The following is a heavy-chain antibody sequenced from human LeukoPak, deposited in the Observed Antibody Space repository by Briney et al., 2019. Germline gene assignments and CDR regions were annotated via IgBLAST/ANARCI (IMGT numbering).Heavy chain of an antibody. CDR3: ARLSANSSAYFFDY. V-gene: IGHV3-66*04. CDR2: IYRGGST. CDR1: GFTVGSNY. Sequence: GGSLRLSCAASGFTVGSNYMSWVRQAPGKGLEWVSIIYRGGSTNYADSVKGRFTISRDTSKNTLYLQMDSLRAEDTAVYYCARLSANSSAYFFDYWGQGTLVTVSS. J-gene: IGHJ4*02. D-gene: IGHD3-22*01.